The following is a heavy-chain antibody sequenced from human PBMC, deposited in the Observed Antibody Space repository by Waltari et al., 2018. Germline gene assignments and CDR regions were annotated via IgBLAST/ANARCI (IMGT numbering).Heavy chain of an antibody. CDR3: GRARVQGVKYFDY. CDR2: SDSDGSST. J-gene: IGHJ4*02. V-gene: IGHV3-74*01. D-gene: IGHD3-10*01. Sequence: QLVESGGGLVQPGGPRRLSCTASGCTFRTSWMHWVRHGPGTGLLWVSRSDSDGSSTSYEDSVRGRFTISRDNAKNTLYLQMNSVRDEDTAVYYCGRARVQGVKYFDYWGRGTLVTVSS. CDR1: GCTFRTSW.